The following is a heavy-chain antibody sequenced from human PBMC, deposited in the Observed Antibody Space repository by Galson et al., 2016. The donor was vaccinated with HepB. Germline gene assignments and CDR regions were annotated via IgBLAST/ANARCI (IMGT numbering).Heavy chain of an antibody. D-gene: IGHD3-10*01. V-gene: IGHV4-39*01. CDR2: LYNRGTT. CDR1: GGSISSISHS. CDR3: ARQREQQGFGELSELYYFDY. J-gene: IGHJ4*02. Sequence: SETLSLTCIVSGGSISSISHSWDWIRQPPGKGLEWIGSLYNRGTTYYNPSLGGRVTISAEASKNRISLKLSSVTAADTAVYYCARQREQQGFGELSELYYFDYWGQGSLVTVSS.